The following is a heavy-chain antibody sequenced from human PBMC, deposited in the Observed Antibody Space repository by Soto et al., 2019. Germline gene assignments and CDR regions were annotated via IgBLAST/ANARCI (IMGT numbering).Heavy chain of an antibody. Sequence: EVQLLESGGGLVQPGGSLRLSCAASGFTFSNYAMTWVRQAPGKGLEWVSTISGSGGSTYYADSVKGRFTISRDDSKNTLYLQMNGLRAEDAAVYYCAKERLRRGIDHWGQGSLVTVSS. CDR3: AKERLRRGIDH. D-gene: IGHD2-8*01. V-gene: IGHV3-23*01. CDR2: ISGSGGST. J-gene: IGHJ4*02. CDR1: GFTFSNYA.